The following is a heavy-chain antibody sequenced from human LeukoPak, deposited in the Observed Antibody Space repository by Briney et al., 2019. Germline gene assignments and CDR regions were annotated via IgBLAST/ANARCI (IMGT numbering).Heavy chain of an antibody. CDR2: ISSSSSI. D-gene: IGHD5-18*01. Sequence: GGSLRLSCAASGFTFSSYSMNWVRQSPGKGLEWVSYISSSSSIYYADSVKGRFTISRDNAKNSLYLQMNSLRAEDTAVYYCARGDTATRFDYWGQGTLVTVSS. J-gene: IGHJ4*02. CDR3: ARGDTATRFDY. V-gene: IGHV3-48*01. CDR1: GFTFSSYS.